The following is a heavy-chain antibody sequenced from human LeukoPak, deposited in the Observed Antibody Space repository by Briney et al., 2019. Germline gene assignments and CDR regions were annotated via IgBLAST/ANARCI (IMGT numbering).Heavy chain of an antibody. CDR1: GFTFSSYG. CDR2: IWYDGSNK. J-gene: IGHJ4*02. D-gene: IGHD3-9*01. CDR3: ARDSGESVLRYFAWVSSFDY. V-gene: IGHV3-33*01. Sequence: PGGSLRLSCAASGFTFSSYGMLWVSQAPGKGLEGGAVIWYDGSNKYYADSVKGRFTISRDNSKNTLYLQMNSLRAEDTAVYYCARDSGESVLRYFAWVSSFDYWGQGTLVTVSS.